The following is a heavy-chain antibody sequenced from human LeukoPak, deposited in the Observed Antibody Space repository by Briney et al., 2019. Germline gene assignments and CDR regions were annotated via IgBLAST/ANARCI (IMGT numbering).Heavy chain of an antibody. V-gene: IGHV3-48*03. CDR3: ARGDNSALDI. D-gene: IGHD3-22*01. Sequence: PGGSLRLSCAASGFTFSSYEMNWVRQAPGKGLEWVSYISSSGSTIYYADSVKGRFTISRDNAKNSLYLQMNTLRAEDTAVYYCARGDNSALDIWGQGPMVSVSS. CDR2: ISSSGSTI. J-gene: IGHJ3*02. CDR1: GFTFSSYE.